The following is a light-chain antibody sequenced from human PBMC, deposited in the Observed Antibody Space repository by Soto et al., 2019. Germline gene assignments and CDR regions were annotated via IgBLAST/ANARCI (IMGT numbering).Light chain of an antibody. V-gene: IGKV3-15*01. Sequence: EIVMTQSPVTLSVSTGERATLSCRASQSVRSNLAWYQHKPGQAPSLLIYGAFTRATGIPARFSGTGSGTEFTLTISSLQSEDFALYYCQQYNDWPLTFGQGTKVEV. CDR3: QQYNDWPLT. CDR1: QSVRSN. CDR2: GAF. J-gene: IGKJ1*01.